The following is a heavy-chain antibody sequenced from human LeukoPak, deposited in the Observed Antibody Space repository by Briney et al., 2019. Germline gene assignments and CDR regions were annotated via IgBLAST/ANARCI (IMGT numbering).Heavy chain of an antibody. J-gene: IGHJ4*02. V-gene: IGHV3-21*01. CDR2: ISSSSSYI. D-gene: IGHD1-1*01. CDR3: AKRTGTTGYFDF. CDR1: GFTFSSYS. Sequence: PGGSLRLSCAASGFTFSSYSMNWVRQAPGKGLEWVSSISSSSSYIYYADSVKGRFTISRDNAKNSLYLQMNSLRAEDTAVYYFAKRTGTTGYFDFWGQGTLVTVSS.